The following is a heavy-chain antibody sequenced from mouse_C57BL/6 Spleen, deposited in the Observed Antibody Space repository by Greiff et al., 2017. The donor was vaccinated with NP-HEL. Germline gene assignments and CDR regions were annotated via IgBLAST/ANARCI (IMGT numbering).Heavy chain of an antibody. CDR1: GYAFTNYL. CDR3: ATIYYGNYVRGYYAMDY. Sequence: QVQLKESGAELVRPGTSVKVSCKASGYAFTNYLIEWVKQRPGQGLEWIGVINPGSGGTTYNEKFKGKATLTADKSSSTAYMQLSSLTSEDSAVYFCATIYYGNYVRGYYAMDYWGQGTSVTVSS. D-gene: IGHD2-1*01. CDR2: INPGSGGT. V-gene: IGHV1-54*01. J-gene: IGHJ4*01.